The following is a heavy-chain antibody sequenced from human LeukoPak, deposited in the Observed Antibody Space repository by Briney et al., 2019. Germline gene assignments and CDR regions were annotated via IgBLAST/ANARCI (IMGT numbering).Heavy chain of an antibody. V-gene: IGHV3-30*02. CDR1: GFTFSSYG. Sequence: GGSLRLSCAASGFTFSSYGMHWVRQAPGKGLEWVAFIRYDGSNKYYADSVKGRFTISRDNSKNTLYLQMNSLRAEDTVVYYCAKDARGDYYYYMDVWGKGTTVTVSS. D-gene: IGHD3-10*01. CDR3: AKDARGDYYYYMDV. CDR2: IRYDGSNK. J-gene: IGHJ6*03.